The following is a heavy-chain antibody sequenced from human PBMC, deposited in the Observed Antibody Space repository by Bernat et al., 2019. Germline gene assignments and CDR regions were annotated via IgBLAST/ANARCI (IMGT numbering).Heavy chain of an antibody. V-gene: IGHV3-33*01. CDR3: ARDLAVAGEN. D-gene: IGHD6-19*01. Sequence: QVQLVESGGGVVQPGRSLRLSCAASGFTFSSYGMHWVRQAPGKGLEWVAVIWYDGSNKYYADSVKGRFTISRDNSKNTLYLQMNSLRAEDTAVYYCARDLAVAGENWGQGPWSPSPQ. CDR2: IWYDGSNK. CDR1: GFTFSSYG. J-gene: IGHJ1*01.